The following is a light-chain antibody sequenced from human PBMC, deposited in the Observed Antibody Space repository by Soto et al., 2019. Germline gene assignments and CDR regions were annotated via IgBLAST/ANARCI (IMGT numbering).Light chain of an antibody. CDR3: QQYFGSPPWT. V-gene: IGKV4-1*01. CDR2: WAS. J-gene: IGKJ1*01. CDR1: QSVLYSSNNKNY. Sequence: DIVMTQSPDSLAVSLGERATINCKSSQSVLYSSNNKNYLAWYQQKPGQPPKLLFYWASTRESGVPDRFSGSGSATDFTLTINSLQAEDVAVYYCQQYFGSPPWTFGLGTKVEIK.